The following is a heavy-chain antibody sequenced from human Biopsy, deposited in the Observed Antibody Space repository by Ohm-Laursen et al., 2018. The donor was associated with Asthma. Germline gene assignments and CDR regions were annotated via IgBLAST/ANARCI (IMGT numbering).Heavy chain of an antibody. CDR1: GGTFSSYA. CDR2: IIPIFGTA. V-gene: IGHV1-69*01. Sequence: SSVKVPCKASGGTFSSYAISWVRQAPGQGLEWMGGIIPIFGTANYAQKFQGRVTITADESTSTAYMELSSLRSEDTAVYYCAESDYYGSGYYYGMDVWGQGTTVTVSS. D-gene: IGHD3-10*01. CDR3: AESDYYGSGYYYGMDV. J-gene: IGHJ6*02.